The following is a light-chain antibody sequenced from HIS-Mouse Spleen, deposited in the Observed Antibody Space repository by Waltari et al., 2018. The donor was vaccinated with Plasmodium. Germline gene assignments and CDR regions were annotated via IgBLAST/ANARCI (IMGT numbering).Light chain of an antibody. CDR1: QRVSSN. V-gene: IGKV3-15*01. Sequence: EIVRTQSQATLSGSPGERATPPCRASQRVSSNLAWYQQHPGQAPRLPIYGASTRATGIPARFSGSGSGTEFTLTISSLQSEDFAVYYCQQYNNWSFTFGPGTKVDIK. J-gene: IGKJ3*01. CDR2: GAS. CDR3: QQYNNWSFT.